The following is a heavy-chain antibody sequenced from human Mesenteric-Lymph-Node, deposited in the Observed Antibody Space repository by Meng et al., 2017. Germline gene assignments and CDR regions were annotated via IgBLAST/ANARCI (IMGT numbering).Heavy chain of an antibody. V-gene: IGHV3-23*01. D-gene: IGHD6-19*01. CDR3: AKDLGSSGWYYFDY. CDR1: GFTFSSYA. CDR2: ISGSGGST. J-gene: IGHJ4*02. Sequence: GGSLRLSCVASGFTFSSYAMSWVRQAPGKGLEWVSAISGSGGSTYYADSVKGRFTISRDNSKNTLYLQMNSLRAEDTAVYYCAKDLGSSGWYYFDYWGQGTLVTVSS.